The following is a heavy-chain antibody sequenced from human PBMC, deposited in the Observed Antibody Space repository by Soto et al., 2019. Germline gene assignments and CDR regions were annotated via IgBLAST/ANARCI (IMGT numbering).Heavy chain of an antibody. Sequence: ASVKVSCKASGYSFTGYNLHWVRQAPGQGLEWMGWINPNSGGTNYAQKFQGRVTMTRDTSISLAYMELSRLRSDDTAVYYCARDGKGDYYLLTGYYNYYGMDVWGQGTTVTVYS. CDR1: GYSFTGYN. CDR3: ARDGKGDYYLLTGYYNYYGMDV. CDR2: INPNSGGT. V-gene: IGHV1-2*02. D-gene: IGHD3-9*01. J-gene: IGHJ6*02.